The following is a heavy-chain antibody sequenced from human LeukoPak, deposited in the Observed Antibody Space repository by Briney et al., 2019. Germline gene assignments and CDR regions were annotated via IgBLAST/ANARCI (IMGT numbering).Heavy chain of an antibody. V-gene: IGHV1-8*01. Sequence: ASVKVSCKASGYTFTSYDINWVRQATGQGLEWMGWMNPNSGNTGYAQKFQGRVTMTRNTSINTAYMELSSLRSEDTAVYYCAREYCSGGSCYPGVFDYWGQGTLVTVSS. CDR1: GYTFTSYD. J-gene: IGHJ4*02. CDR2: MNPNSGNT. D-gene: IGHD2-15*01. CDR3: AREYCSGGSCYPGVFDY.